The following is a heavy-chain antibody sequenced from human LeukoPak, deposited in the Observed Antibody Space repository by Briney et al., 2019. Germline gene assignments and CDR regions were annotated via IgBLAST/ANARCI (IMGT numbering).Heavy chain of an antibody. Sequence: PGGSLRLSCAASGFTVSSNYMSWVRQAPGKGLEWVSVIYSGGSTYYADSVKGRFTVSRDNVKNSLYLQMNSLRAEDTAVYYCAREGDTTGAAGTEFDYWGQGALVTVSS. CDR1: GFTVSSNY. V-gene: IGHV3-66*01. CDR2: IYSGGST. J-gene: IGHJ4*02. CDR3: AREGDTTGAAGTEFDY. D-gene: IGHD6-13*01.